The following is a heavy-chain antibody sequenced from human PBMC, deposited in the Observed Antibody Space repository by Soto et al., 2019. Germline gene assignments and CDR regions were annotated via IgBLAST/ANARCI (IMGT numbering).Heavy chain of an antibody. J-gene: IGHJ4*02. V-gene: IGHV3-48*02. Sequence: EVQLVESGGGLVQPGGSLRLSCVTSGFTFSPFSMIWVRRAPGKGLEWISYITSNSGLIYYADSVRGRFTISRDNAKNAVFLQMNSLRDEDTAVYFCARVRGPTLMTWYFDFWGQGTLVTVSS. D-gene: IGHD4-17*01. CDR1: GFTFSPFS. CDR3: ARVRGPTLMTWYFDF. CDR2: ITSNSGLI.